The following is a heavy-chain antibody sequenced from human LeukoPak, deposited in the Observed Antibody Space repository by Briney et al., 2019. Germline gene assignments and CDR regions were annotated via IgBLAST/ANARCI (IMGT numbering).Heavy chain of an antibody. J-gene: IGHJ6*02. CDR3: ARQPGIAEAGQYYCYYYGMDV. Sequence: GGSLRLSCAASGFTVSSNYMSWVRQAPGKGLEWVSVIYSGGSTYYADSVKGRFTISRDNSKNTLYLQMNSLRAEDTAVYYCARQPGIAEAGQYYCYYYGMDVWGQGTTVTVSS. V-gene: IGHV3-66*02. D-gene: IGHD6-13*01. CDR2: IYSGGST. CDR1: GFTVSSNY.